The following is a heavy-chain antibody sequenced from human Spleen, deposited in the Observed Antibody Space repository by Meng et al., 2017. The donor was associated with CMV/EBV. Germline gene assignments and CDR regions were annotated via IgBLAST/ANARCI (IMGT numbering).Heavy chain of an antibody. Sequence: TGTVAGASVSNCNYYWSWIRQPPGKALEWIAYIYYTGSTNYSPSLESRVTISVDTSNNQFSLKLSSVTAADTAVYYWARTVRGYFDLWGRGTLVTVSS. V-gene: IGHV4-61*01. J-gene: IGHJ2*01. CDR2: IYYTGST. D-gene: IGHD3-10*02. CDR1: GASVSNCNYY. CDR3: ARTVRGYFDL.